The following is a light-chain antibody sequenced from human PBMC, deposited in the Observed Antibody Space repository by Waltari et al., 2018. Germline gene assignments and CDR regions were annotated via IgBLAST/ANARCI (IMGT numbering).Light chain of an antibody. CDR3: SSYTSSSTVV. CDR1: SRDVGAYNY. J-gene: IGLJ2*01. V-gene: IGLV2-14*03. CDR2: DFN. Sequence: QSALTQPASVSGSPGQSLTISCTRTSRDVGAYNYVPWYQQHPGKAPKLMIYDFNHRPSGVSNRFSGSKSGNTASLTISGLQAEDEGDYYCSSYTSSSTVVFGGGTKLTVL.